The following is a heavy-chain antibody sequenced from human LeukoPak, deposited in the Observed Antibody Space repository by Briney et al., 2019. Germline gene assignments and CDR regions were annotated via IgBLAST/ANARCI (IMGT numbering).Heavy chain of an antibody. CDR1: GFTSSNAW. J-gene: IGHJ3*02. V-gene: IGHV3-15*01. CDR3: TTFDYAAFLI. CDR2: IKSKTDGGTR. D-gene: IGHD4/OR15-4a*01. Sequence: GGSLRPSCAVSGFTSSNAWMSWVRQAPGKGLEWVGRIKSKTDGGTRDYAAPVKGRFTISRDDSKNTLYLQMNSLKTEDTAVYYCTTFDYAAFLIWGQGTMVTVSS.